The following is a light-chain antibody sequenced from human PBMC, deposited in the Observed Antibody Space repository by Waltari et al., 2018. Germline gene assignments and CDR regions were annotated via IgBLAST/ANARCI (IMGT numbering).Light chain of an antibody. CDR1: RSDVGGSSH. J-gene: IGLJ1*01. CDR2: DVT. CDR3: CSYAGSDTYV. V-gene: IGLV2-11*02. Sequence: QSALTQPRSVSGSPGQSVAIACTGTRSDVGGSSHVSWYQQHPGKAPKIIIYDVTRRPSWVPDRFSGSKSGNTASLTISGLQADDEAHYYCCSYAGSDTYVFGTGTEVTVL.